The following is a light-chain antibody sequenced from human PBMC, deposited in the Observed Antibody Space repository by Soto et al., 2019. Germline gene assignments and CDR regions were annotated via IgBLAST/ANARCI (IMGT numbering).Light chain of an antibody. V-gene: IGKV2-28*01. Sequence: VMTQSPLYMPVTPGEPAYMSCRSSQSLLHSNGYNFWYWYLQKPGQSPQLLIYLGSNRASGVPDRVSGSGSGTDSTLKIIRVEADDVGVYYCIEGTPSFGQGTKVDIK. J-gene: IGKJ1*01. CDR2: LGS. CDR1: QSLLHSNGYNF. CDR3: IEGTPS.